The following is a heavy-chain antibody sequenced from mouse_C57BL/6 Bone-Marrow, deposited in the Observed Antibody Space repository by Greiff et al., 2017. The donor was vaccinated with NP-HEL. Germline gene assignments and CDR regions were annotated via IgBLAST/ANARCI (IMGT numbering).Heavy chain of an antibody. CDR2: ISYDGSN. J-gene: IGHJ1*03. D-gene: IGHD1-1*01. V-gene: IGHV3-6*01. CDR1: GYSITSGYY. CDR3: ELRYWYFDV. Sequence: EVQLQESGPGLVKPSQSLSLTCSVTGYSITSGYYWNWIRQFPGNKLEWMGYISYDGSNNYNPSLKNRISITRDTSKNQFFLKLNSVTTEDTATYYCELRYWYFDVWGTGTTVTVSS.